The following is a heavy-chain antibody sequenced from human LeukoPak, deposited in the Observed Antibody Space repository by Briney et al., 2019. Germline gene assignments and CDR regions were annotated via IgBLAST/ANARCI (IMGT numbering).Heavy chain of an antibody. CDR3: ARKAIAFDI. Sequence: PGGSLRLSCAASGFTFSSYEMNWVRQAPGKGLEWVSYISTTGSSIYYADSVKGRFTISRDNAKNSLYLQMNSLRAEDTAVYYCARKAIAFDIWGQGTMVTVSS. CDR2: ISTTGSSI. J-gene: IGHJ3*02. CDR1: GFTFSSYE. V-gene: IGHV3-48*03.